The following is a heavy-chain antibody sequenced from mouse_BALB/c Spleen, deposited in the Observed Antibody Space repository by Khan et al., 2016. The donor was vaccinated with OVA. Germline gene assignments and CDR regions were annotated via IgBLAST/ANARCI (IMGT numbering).Heavy chain of an antibody. CDR3: ARAYFGNYEFAY. D-gene: IGHD2-10*01. V-gene: IGHV1S132*01. Sequence: QVQLKQSGAELVKPGASVKLSCKTSGYTFTSYWIQWVKQRPGQGLGWIGEIFPGTGHTYYNENFKGKATLTVDTSSSTAFMQLSSLTSEDSAVYFCARAYFGNYEFAYWGQGTLVTVSA. J-gene: IGHJ3*01. CDR2: IFPGTGHT. CDR1: GYTFTSYW.